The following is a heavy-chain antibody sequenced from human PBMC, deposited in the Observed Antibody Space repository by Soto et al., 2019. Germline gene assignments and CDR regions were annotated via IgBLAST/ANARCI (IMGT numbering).Heavy chain of an antibody. J-gene: IGHJ6*02. CDR1: GFTFSIYG. CDR2: ISGSSYI. CDR3: AREGADSSSWYYYYYGMDV. V-gene: IGHV3-21*01. Sequence: GGSLRLSCAASGFTFSIYGMTWVRQAPGKGLEWVSAISGSSYIYYADSVKGRFTISRDNAKNSLYLQMNSLRAEDTAVYYCAREGADSSSWYYYYYGMDVWGQGTTVTVSS. D-gene: IGHD6-13*01.